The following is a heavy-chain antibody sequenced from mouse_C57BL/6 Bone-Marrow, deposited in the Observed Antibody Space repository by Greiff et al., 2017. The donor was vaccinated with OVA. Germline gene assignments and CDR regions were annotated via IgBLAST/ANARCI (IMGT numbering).Heavy chain of an antibody. Sequence: VKVVESGPGLVAPSQSLSITCTVSGFSLTSYAISWVRQPPGKGLEWLGVIWTGGGTNYNSALKSRLSISKDNSKSQVFLKMNSLQTDDTARYYCARKRGYGNSWYFDVWGTGTTVTVSS. J-gene: IGHJ1*03. CDR3: ARKRGYGNSWYFDV. CDR2: IWTGGGT. V-gene: IGHV2-9-1*01. D-gene: IGHD2-1*01. CDR1: GFSLTSYA.